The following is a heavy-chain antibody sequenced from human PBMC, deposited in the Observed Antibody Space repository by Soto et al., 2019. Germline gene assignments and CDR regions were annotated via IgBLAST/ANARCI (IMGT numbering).Heavy chain of an antibody. Sequence: SETLSLTCAVYGGSFSGYYWSWIRQPPGKGLGWIGEINHSGSTNYNPSLKSRVTISVDTSKNQFSLKLSSVTAADTAVYYCARGSRMIVTTYFEYFDYWGQGTLVTVSS. CDR2: INHSGST. J-gene: IGHJ4*02. V-gene: IGHV4-34*01. D-gene: IGHD3-9*01. CDR3: ARGSRMIVTTYFEYFDY. CDR1: GGSFSGYY.